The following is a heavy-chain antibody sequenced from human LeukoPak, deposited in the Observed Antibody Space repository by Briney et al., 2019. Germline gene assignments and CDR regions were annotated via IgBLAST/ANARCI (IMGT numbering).Heavy chain of an antibody. CDR3: ARKKREALDY. J-gene: IGHJ4*02. CDR1: GGTFSSYA. V-gene: IGHV1-69*13. CDR2: IIPIFGTA. Sequence: VASVKVSCKASGGTFSSYAISWVRQAPGQGLEWMGGIIPIFGTANYAQKFQGRVTITADESTSTAYMELSSLRSEDTAVYYCARKKREALDYWGQGTLVTVSS.